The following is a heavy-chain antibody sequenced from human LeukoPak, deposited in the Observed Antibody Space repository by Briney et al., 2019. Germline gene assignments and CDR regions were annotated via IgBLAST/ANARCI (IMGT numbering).Heavy chain of an antibody. V-gene: IGHV3-30*02. J-gene: IGHJ4*02. CDR3: AKSELSSGHN. CDR2: IRYDGSPK. D-gene: IGHD6-19*01. CDR1: GFIFSNYG. Sequence: SGGSLRLSCAASGFIFSNYGMHWVRQAPGKGLEWVAFIRYDGSPKYYADSVKGRFTISRDNSKSTLYLQMNSLRAEDTAVYYCAKSELSSGHNWGQGTLVTVSS.